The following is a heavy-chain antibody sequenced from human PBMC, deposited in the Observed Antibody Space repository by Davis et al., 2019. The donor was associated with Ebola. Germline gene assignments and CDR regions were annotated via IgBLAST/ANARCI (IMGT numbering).Heavy chain of an antibody. V-gene: IGHV1-24*01. CDR1: GYTLTDLS. Sequence: AASVKVSCKVSGYTLTDLSVHWVRQAPGKGLKWMGGFDAEDDERIYAEKFQGRVSMTADTSTDTAYLELRSLRFDDTAVYYCTRDPKSYSYSMDVWGQGTVVTVSS. J-gene: IGHJ6*02. CDR3: TRDPKSYSYSMDV. D-gene: IGHD3-16*01. CDR2: FDAEDDER.